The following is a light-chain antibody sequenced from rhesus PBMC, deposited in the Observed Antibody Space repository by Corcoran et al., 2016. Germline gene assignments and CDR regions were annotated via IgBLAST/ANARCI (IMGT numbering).Light chain of an antibody. CDR3: QQRNSYPLT. J-gene: IGKJ4*01. Sequence: DIQLTQSPSSLSASVGDRVTITCRASQGISSYLDWYQQKPGKAPKLLIYDASNLQSGVPSRFSGSGSGTDFTLTISSLQPEEFAVYYCQQRNSYPLTFGGGTKVEIK. CDR2: DAS. V-gene: IGKV1-38*01. CDR1: QGISSY.